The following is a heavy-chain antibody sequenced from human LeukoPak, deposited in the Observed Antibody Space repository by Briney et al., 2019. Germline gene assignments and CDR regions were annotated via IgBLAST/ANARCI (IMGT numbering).Heavy chain of an antibody. V-gene: IGHV3-11*04. CDR3: AELGITMIGGV. CDR2: ISSSGTTT. Sequence: PGGSLRLSCAASGFTFSDYQMTWIRQAPGKGLDWISYISSSGTTTYYADSVKGRFTISRDNAKNSLSLQVNSLRAEDTAVYYCAELGITMIGGVWGKGTTVTISS. CDR1: GFTFSDYQ. J-gene: IGHJ6*04. D-gene: IGHD3-10*02.